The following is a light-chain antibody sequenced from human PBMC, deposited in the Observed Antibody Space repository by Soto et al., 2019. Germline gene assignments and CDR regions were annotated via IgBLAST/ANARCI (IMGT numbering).Light chain of an antibody. CDR2: DDN. V-gene: IGLV1-51*01. CDR3: GSWDSSLSAYV. CDR1: SSNIGGNS. J-gene: IGLJ1*01. Sequence: QAVLTQPPSVSAAPGQKVTISCSGSSSNIGGNSVSWYQQLPGTAPKLLIYDDNKRPLGIPDRFSASKSGTSATLGITGFQTGDEADYYCGSWDSSLSAYVFGTGTKVTVL.